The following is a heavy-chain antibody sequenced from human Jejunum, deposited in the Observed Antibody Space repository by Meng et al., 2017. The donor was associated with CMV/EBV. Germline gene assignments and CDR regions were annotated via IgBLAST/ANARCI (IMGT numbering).Heavy chain of an antibody. Sequence: EVQLVESGGGLVQPGGSLRLSCAASGFNFSTYWMHWVRQAPGKGPVWVSRINSDGSSTAYADFVKGRFTFSRDNGNSTLHLQMHSLTAEDTGVYYCARGGVLGATDFWGQGTLVTVSS. CDR3: ARGGVLGATDF. V-gene: IGHV3-74*01. D-gene: IGHD3-16*01. J-gene: IGHJ4*02. CDR1: GFNFSTYW. CDR2: INSDGSST.